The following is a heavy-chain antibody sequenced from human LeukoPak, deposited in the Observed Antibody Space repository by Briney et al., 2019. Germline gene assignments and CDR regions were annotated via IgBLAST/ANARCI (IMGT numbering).Heavy chain of an antibody. CDR3: ARVSTFGYRDWLDP. Sequence: GASVKVSCKTSGYTFADYYIHWVRQAPGQGLEWMGWIYPKSGGTNTAQKFQGRGTMTRDTSISTASMELSRLRFEDTAVYYYARVSTFGYRDWLDPWGQGTLVTVSS. J-gene: IGHJ5*02. CDR2: IYPKSGGT. CDR1: GYTFADYY. V-gene: IGHV1-2*02. D-gene: IGHD5-18*01.